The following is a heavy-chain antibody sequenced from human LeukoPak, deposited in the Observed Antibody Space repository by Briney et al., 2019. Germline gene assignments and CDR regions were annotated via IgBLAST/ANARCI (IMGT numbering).Heavy chain of an antibody. CDR3: AGPGSYCSGGSCYYLY. D-gene: IGHD2-15*01. CDR1: GYSFTSYW. Sequence: GESLKTSCKGSGYSFTSYWIGWVRQMPGKGLEWMGIIYPGDSDTRYSPSFQGQVTISADKSISTAYLQWSSLKAPDTAMYYCAGPGSYCSGGSCYYLYWGQGTLVTVSS. CDR2: IYPGDSDT. V-gene: IGHV5-51*01. J-gene: IGHJ4*02.